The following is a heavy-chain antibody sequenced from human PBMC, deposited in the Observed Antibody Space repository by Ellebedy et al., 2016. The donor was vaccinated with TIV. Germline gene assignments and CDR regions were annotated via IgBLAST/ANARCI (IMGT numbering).Heavy chain of an antibody. V-gene: IGHV4-31*03. J-gene: IGHJ3*01. Sequence: SETLSLXCTVSGGSITSGGYFWSWIRQHPGKGLEWIGYISYSGDTYYNPSLRSRLSISVDTSKNQFSLKLSSVTAADTAVYYCARRLAQTGSGAFDVWGQGTMVTVSS. CDR3: ARRLAQTGSGAFDV. CDR2: ISYSGDT. CDR1: GGSITSGGYF. D-gene: IGHD3-10*01.